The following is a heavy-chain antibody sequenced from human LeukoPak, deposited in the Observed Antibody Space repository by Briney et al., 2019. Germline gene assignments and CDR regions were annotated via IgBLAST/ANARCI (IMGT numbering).Heavy chain of an antibody. CDR2: IYYSGST. D-gene: IGHD4-17*01. CDR1: GGSISSSFYY. CDR3: ARETTVTTCFDY. Sequence: SETLSLTCTVSGGSISSSFYYWGWIRQPPGKGPEWIGSIYYSGSTYYNPSLKSRVTISVDTSKNQFSLKLSSVTAADTAVYYCARETTVTTCFDYWGQGTLVTVSS. V-gene: IGHV4-39*07. J-gene: IGHJ4*02.